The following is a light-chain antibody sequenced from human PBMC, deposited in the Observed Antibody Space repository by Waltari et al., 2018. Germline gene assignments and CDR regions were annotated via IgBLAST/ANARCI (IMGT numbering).Light chain of an antibody. CDR3: HQYYTSPNT. J-gene: IGKJ4*01. CDR2: WAS. CDR1: QTILSPTNRNS. Sequence: DIVMAQSPDSLAVSLGERATISCKSSQTILSPTNRNSFAWYQQKPGQPPTLLIYWASTRQSGVPDRFSGRGSGTDFNLTIDGLQAEDVAIYYCHQYYTSPNTFGGGTQVEIK. V-gene: IGKV4-1*01.